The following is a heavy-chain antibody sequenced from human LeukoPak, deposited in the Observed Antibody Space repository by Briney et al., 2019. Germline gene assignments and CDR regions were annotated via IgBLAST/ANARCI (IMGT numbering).Heavy chain of an antibody. J-gene: IGHJ4*02. CDR3: ARGSPWYNWNDDFGETYYFDY. V-gene: IGHV1-69*05. CDR1: GGTFSSYA. D-gene: IGHD1-1*01. CDR2: IIPIFGPA. Sequence: GASVKVSCRASGGTFSSYAISWVRQAPGQGLEWMGGIIPIFGPANYAQKFQGRVTITTDESTSTAYMELSSLRPEHTAVYYCARGSPWYNWNDDFGETYYFDYWREGTVVAVSS.